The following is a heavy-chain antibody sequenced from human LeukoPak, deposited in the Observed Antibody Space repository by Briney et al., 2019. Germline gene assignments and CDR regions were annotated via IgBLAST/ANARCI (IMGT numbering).Heavy chain of an antibody. J-gene: IGHJ6*03. CDR2: INPSGGST. CDR3: ARGSYYGSGSYSGYYYYMDV. CDR1: GYTFTSYY. D-gene: IGHD3-10*01. Sequence: ASVKVSCKASGYTFTSYYMHWVRQAPGQGLEWMGIINPSGGSTSYAQKFQGRVTMTRDTSTSTVYMELSSLRSEDTAVYYCARGSYYGSGSYSGYYYYMDVWGKGTTVTISS. V-gene: IGHV1-46*01.